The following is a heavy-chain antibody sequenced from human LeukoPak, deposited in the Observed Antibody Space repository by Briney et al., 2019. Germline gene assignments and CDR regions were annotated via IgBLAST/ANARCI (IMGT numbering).Heavy chain of an antibody. CDR3: ARDHYSSSAGY. V-gene: IGHV1-18*04. CDR1: GYTFTGYY. CDR2: ISAYNGNT. J-gene: IGHJ4*02. D-gene: IGHD6-13*01. Sequence: ASVKVSCKASGYTFTGYYMHWVRQAPGQGLEWMGWISAYNGNTNYAQKLQGRVTMTTDTSTSTAYMELRSLRSDDTAVYYCARDHYSSSAGYWGQGTLVTVSS.